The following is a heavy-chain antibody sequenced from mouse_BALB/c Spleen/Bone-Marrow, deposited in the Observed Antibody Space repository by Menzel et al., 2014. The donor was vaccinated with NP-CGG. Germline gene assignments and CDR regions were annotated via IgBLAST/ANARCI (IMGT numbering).Heavy chain of an antibody. V-gene: IGHV1S56*01. CDR2: LFPGDVDT. Sequence: VQRVESGPELVMPGTSVKISCKASGYTFTNYYIHWLKQRPGQGLAWIGWLFPGDVDTNYNEKFKGKATLTADESSSTAYMQLSSLTSEDSAVYFCAREVGRGGYFDVWGAGTTVTVSS. CDR3: AREVGRGGYFDV. D-gene: IGHD1-1*02. J-gene: IGHJ1*01. CDR1: GYTFTNYY.